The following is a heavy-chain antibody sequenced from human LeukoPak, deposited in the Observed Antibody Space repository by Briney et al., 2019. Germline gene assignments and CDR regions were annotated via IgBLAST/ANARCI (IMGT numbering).Heavy chain of an antibody. CDR3: ARGSFHYDPVDY. Sequence: GGSLRLSCAASGFTFSSYAMSWVRQAPGKGLEWVSSMSSSSSYIYYADSVKGRFTMSRDNAKNSLYLQMNSLRAEDTAVYYCARGSFHYDPVDYWGQGTLVTVSS. V-gene: IGHV3-21*01. CDR2: MSSSSSYI. CDR1: GFTFSSYA. D-gene: IGHD3-3*01. J-gene: IGHJ4*02.